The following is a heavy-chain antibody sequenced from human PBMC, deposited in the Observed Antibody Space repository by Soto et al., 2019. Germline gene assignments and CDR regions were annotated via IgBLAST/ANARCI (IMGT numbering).Heavy chain of an antibody. J-gene: IGHJ4*02. D-gene: IGHD5-18*01. CDR3: ATRDTGRVY. V-gene: IGHV4-4*02. Sequence: QVQLQESGPGLVKPSGTLSLTCAVSGVSISSHDWWTWVRQPPGKGLGWIGESHQSGNTHYNSSLESRVTLSLDKPKNQLSLQLTSVTVADTAVYYCATRDTGRVYWGQGTLVTVSS. CDR2: SHQSGNT. CDR1: GVSISSHDW.